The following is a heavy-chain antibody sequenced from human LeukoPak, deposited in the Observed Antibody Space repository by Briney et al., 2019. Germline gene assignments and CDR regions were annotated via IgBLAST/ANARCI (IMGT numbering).Heavy chain of an antibody. CDR2: IYTKIGGT. D-gene: IGHD3-22*01. Sequence: ASLWVSSKASGYTFTGDNMHWVRETPGQRVEWRGWIYTKIGGTNSAQTLRGEDTMTRHTSISTAYMELSRLRSDDTAVYYCARDQSYSLDSSGYYVHFDYWGQGTLVTVSS. V-gene: IGHV1-2*02. J-gene: IGHJ4*02. CDR3: ARDQSYSLDSSGYYVHFDY. CDR1: GYTFTGDN.